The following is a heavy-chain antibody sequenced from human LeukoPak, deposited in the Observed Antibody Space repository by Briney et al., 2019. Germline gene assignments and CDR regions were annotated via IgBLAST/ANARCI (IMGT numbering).Heavy chain of an antibody. Sequence: SETLSLTCTVSGGSISSGSYYWSWIRQPAGKGLEWIGRIYTSGSTNYNPSLKSRVTISVDTSKNQFSLKLSSVTAADTAVYYCARLPSYYYDIGAFDIWGQGTMVTVSS. V-gene: IGHV4-61*02. CDR2: IYTSGST. CDR1: GGSISSGSYY. D-gene: IGHD3-22*01. J-gene: IGHJ3*02. CDR3: ARLPSYYYDIGAFDI.